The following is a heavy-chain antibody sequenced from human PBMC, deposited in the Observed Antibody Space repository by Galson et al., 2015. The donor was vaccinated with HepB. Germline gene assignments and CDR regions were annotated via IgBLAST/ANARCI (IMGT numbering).Heavy chain of an antibody. CDR3: ARDETTVINGFDC. Sequence: SLRLSCAASGFTFSSYWMSWVHQAPGKGLEWVANIKQDGSEKYYVDSVKGRFTISRDNAKNSLYLQMKSLRAEDTAVYYCARDETTVINGFDCWGQGTLVTVSS. D-gene: IGHD4-23*01. CDR1: GFTFSSYW. V-gene: IGHV3-7*05. CDR2: IKQDGSEK. J-gene: IGHJ4*02.